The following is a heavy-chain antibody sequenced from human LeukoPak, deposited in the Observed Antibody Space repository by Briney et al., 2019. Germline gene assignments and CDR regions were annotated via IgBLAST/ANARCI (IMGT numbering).Heavy chain of an antibody. D-gene: IGHD6-13*01. J-gene: IGHJ4*02. CDR2: IIPIFGTA. V-gene: IGHV1-69*13. CDR3: AILIKRIAAAGTDFDY. CDR1: GYTFTSYG. Sequence: SVKVSCKASGYTFTSYGISWVRQAPGQGLEWMGGIIPIFGTANYAQKFQGRVTITADESTSTAYMELSSLRSEDTAVYYCAILIKRIAAAGTDFDYWGQGTLVTVSS.